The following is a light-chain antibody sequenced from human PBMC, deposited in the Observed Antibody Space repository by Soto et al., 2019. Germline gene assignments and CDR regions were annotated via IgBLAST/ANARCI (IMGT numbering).Light chain of an antibody. Sequence: EIVMTQSPATLSVSPGERATLSCRASQSVSSNLAWYQQKPGQAPRHLIYGASTRATGIPARFSGSGSGTEFTLTISSRQSEDYAVYYCQQHHNWPPWTFGQGTKVEIK. J-gene: IGKJ1*01. CDR2: GAS. V-gene: IGKV3-15*01. CDR1: QSVSSN. CDR3: QQHHNWPPWT.